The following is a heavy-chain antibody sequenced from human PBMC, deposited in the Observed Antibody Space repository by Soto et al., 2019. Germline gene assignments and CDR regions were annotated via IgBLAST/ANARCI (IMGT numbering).Heavy chain of an antibody. CDR1: GGSISSGNYY. CDR3: ARDTTMVRGVKFDYYYGMDV. V-gene: IGHV4-30-4*01. D-gene: IGHD3-10*01. Sequence: SETLSLTCTVSGGSISSGNYYWSWIRQPPGKGLEWIGFISYSGTTHYSASLRSRVSISVDTSKNQFSLDLSSVTAADTAVYYCARDTTMVRGVKFDYYYGMDVWGQGTTVT. J-gene: IGHJ6*02. CDR2: ISYSGTT.